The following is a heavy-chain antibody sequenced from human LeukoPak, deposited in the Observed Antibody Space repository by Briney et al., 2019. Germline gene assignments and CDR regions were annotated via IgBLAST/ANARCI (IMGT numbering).Heavy chain of an antibody. CDR3: TRHVIAAAGNFDY. J-gene: IGHJ4*02. CDR2: IRSKANSYAT. D-gene: IGHD6-13*01. V-gene: IGHV3-73*01. CDR1: GFTFSGSA. Sequence: GGSLRLSCAASGFTFSGSAMHWVRQASGKGREWVGRIRSKANSYATAYAASVKGRFTISRDDSKNTAYLQMNSLKTEDTAVYYCTRHVIAAAGNFDYWGQGSLVTVSS.